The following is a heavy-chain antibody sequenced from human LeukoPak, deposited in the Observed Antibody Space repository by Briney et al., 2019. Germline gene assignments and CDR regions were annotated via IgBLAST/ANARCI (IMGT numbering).Heavy chain of an antibody. CDR3: AREGGTGEFDY. D-gene: IGHD3/OR15-3a*01. CDR1: GFTFSSYS. V-gene: IGHV3-21*01. CDR2: ISSSSSYI. Sequence: GGSLRLSCAASGFTFSSYSMNSVRQAPGKGLEWVSSISSSSSYIYYADSVKGRFTISRDNAKNSLYLQMNSLRAEDTAVYYCAREGGTGEFDYWGQGTLVTVSS. J-gene: IGHJ4*02.